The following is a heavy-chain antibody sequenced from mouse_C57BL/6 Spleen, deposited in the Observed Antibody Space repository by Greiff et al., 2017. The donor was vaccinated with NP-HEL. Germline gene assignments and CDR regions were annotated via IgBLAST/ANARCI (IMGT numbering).Heavy chain of an antibody. Sequence: EVKVVESEGGLVQPGSSMKLSCTASGFTFSDYYMAWVRQVPEKGLEWVANINYDGSSTYYLDSLKSRFIISRDNAKNILYLQMSSLKSEDTATYYCARDEGGTFHVGYFDVWGTGTTVTVSS. J-gene: IGHJ1*03. V-gene: IGHV5-16*01. CDR1: GFTFSDYY. CDR2: INYDGSST. D-gene: IGHD5-1*01. CDR3: ARDEGGTFHVGYFDV.